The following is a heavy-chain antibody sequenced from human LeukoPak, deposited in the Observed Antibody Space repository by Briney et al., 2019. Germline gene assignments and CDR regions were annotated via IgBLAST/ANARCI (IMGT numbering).Heavy chain of an antibody. CDR2: ISGSGGST. Sequence: GGSLRLSCAASGFTFSSYAMSWVRQAPGKGLEWVSAISGSGGSTYYADSVKGRFTISRDNSKNALYLQMNSLRAEDTAVYYCAKDGIAARLADYWGQGTLVTVSS. CDR3: AKDGIAARLADY. D-gene: IGHD6-6*01. J-gene: IGHJ4*02. CDR1: GFTFSSYA. V-gene: IGHV3-23*01.